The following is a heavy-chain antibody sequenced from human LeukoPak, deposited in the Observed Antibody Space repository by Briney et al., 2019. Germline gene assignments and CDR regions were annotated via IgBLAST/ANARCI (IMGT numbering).Heavy chain of an antibody. J-gene: IGHJ4*02. CDR3: ARWGLGPSFDY. V-gene: IGHV3-21*01. Sequence: GGSPRLSCAASGFTFSSYSMNWARQAPGKGLEWVSYVSAGSDYIYYADSVKGRFTISRDNAKNSLSLQMNSLRAEDTAVYYCARWGLGPSFDYWGQGTLVTVSS. CDR1: GFTFSSYS. CDR2: VSAGSDYI. D-gene: IGHD1-26*01.